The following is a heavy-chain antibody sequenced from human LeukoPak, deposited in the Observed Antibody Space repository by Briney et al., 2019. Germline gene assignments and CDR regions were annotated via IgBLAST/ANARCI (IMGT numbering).Heavy chain of an antibody. Sequence: PGRSLRLSCTASGFTFGDYAMSWVRQAPGKGLEWVGFIRSKADGVTTEYAASVKGRLTISRDDSKSTAYLQMNSLKTEDTAVYYCPRRVLLWFGELGSYYFDYWGQGTLVTVSS. V-gene: IGHV3-49*04. CDR3: PRRVLLWFGELGSYYFDY. CDR1: GFTFGDYA. J-gene: IGHJ4*02. CDR2: IRSKADGVTT. D-gene: IGHD3-10*01.